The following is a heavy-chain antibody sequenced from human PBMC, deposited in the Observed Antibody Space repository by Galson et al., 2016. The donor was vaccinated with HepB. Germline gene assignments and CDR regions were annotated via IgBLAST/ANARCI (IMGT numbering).Heavy chain of an antibody. J-gene: IGHJ5*02. D-gene: IGHD6-13*01. CDR1: GGSISSSDYY. V-gene: IGHV4-39*02. Sequence: SETLSLTCSVSGGSISSSDYYWGWIRQSPGKGLEWIGSINRGGSPSYNPSLKSRVTISVDPSLKYFSLKLSSVTAADTAVYYCARAGAPAGCNWFEPWGQGTLVTVSS. CDR3: ARAGAPAGCNWFEP. CDR2: INRGGSP.